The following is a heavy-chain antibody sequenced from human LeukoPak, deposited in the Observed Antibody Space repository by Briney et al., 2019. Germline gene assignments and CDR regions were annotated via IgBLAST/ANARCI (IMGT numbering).Heavy chain of an antibody. CDR3: ARKPHPPNWFDS. J-gene: IGHJ5*01. Sequence: GASVKVSCKASGYTFTGYYMHWVRQAPGQGLEWMGWVNPNSGGTNYAQKFQGRVTMTRDTSITTAYMELSRLRSDDTAVYYCARKPHPPNWFDSWGQGTLVTVSS. CDR1: GYTFTGYY. V-gene: IGHV1-2*02. CDR2: VNPNSGGT.